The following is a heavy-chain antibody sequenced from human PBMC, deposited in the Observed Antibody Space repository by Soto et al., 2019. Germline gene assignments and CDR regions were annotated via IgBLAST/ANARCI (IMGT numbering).Heavy chain of an antibody. CDR1: GFTFSSYG. CDR2: ISYDGSNK. CDR3: AKDHYDY. Sequence: GGSLRLSCAASGFTFSSYGMHWVRQAPGKGLEWVAVISYDGSNKYYADSVKGRFTISRDNSKNTLYLQMNSLRAEDTAVYYCAKDHYDYWGQGTLVTVSS. V-gene: IGHV3-30*18. J-gene: IGHJ4*02.